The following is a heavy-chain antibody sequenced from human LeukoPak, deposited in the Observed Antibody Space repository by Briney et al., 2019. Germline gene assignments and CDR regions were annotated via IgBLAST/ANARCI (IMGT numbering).Heavy chain of an antibody. Sequence: GGSLRLSCAASGFTVSSNYMSWVRQAPGKGLEWVSVIYSGGSTYYADSVKGRFTISRDNSKNTLYLQMNSLRAEDTAVYYCAKGGRSGYDASRFDYWGQGTLVTVSS. CDR3: AKGGRSGYDASRFDY. CDR2: IYSGGST. J-gene: IGHJ4*02. CDR1: GFTVSSNY. D-gene: IGHD5-12*01. V-gene: IGHV3-53*05.